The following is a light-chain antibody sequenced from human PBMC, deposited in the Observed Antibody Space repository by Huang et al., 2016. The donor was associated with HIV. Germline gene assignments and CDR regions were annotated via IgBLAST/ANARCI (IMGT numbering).Light chain of an antibody. CDR2: AAS. Sequence: IQLTQSPSSLSASVGDRVTITCRASQDISSYLAWYQHKPEKAPKLLIYAASTLESAVPSRFSGSGSGTGFTLTISNLQPEDFATYYCLQLNTYPGTFGPGTNVDV. CDR1: QDISSY. V-gene: IGKV1-9*01. CDR3: LQLNTYPGT. J-gene: IGKJ3*01.